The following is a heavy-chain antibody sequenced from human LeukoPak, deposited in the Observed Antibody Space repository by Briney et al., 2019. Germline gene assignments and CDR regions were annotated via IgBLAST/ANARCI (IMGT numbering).Heavy chain of an antibody. CDR3: AIFQGTYGDNDNDF. Sequence: GASVKVSCKASGGTFRTFAINWVRQAPGKGLEWMGGIIPMINTPKYAQRFQGGVSITADESTSTGYMEVSSLRSEDTAVYYCAIFQGTYGDNDNDFWGQGTLVTVSS. CDR1: GGTFRTFA. J-gene: IGHJ4*02. V-gene: IGHV1-69*13. D-gene: IGHD4-17*01. CDR2: IIPMINTP.